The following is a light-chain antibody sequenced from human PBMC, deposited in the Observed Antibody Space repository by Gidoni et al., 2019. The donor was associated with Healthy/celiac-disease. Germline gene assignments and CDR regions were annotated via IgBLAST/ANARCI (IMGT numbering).Light chain of an antibody. CDR2: EAA. CDR3: QQRSNWRWT. Sequence: ELVLTQSPATLSLSPGERATLSCRASQSVSSYLAWYQQKPGQAPRRLIYEAANRATGIPARFSGSGSWTDFTLTISSLEPEDFAVYYCQQRSNWRWTFGQGTKVEIK. V-gene: IGKV3-11*01. J-gene: IGKJ1*01. CDR1: QSVSSY.